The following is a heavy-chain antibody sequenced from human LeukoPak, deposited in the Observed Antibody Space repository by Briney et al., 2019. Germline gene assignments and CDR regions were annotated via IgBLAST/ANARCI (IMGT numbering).Heavy chain of an antibody. CDR1: GFTVSSNY. V-gene: IGHV3-53*01. D-gene: IGHD1-7*01. J-gene: IGHJ4*02. Sequence: PGGSLRLSCAASGFTVSSNYVSWVRQAPGKGLEWVSVIYSGDSTYYADSVKGRFTISRDNSKNSLYLQMNSLRAADTAVYYCARGKWNYPFDYWGQGTLVTVSS. CDR2: IYSGDST. CDR3: ARGKWNYPFDY.